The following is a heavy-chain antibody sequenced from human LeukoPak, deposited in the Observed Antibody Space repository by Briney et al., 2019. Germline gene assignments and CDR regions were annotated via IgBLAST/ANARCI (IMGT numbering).Heavy chain of an antibody. J-gene: IGHJ4*02. CDR1: GGTISSYY. D-gene: IGHD3-16*01. V-gene: IGHV4-59*08. CDR3: ARHGALDC. Sequence: SETLSLTCTVSGGTISSYYWNWVRQPPGKGLEWIGYIYYSGSTNYNPSLKSRVTISVDTSENQFSLKLNSVTAADTAVYYCARHGALDCWGQGTLVTVSS. CDR2: IYYSGST.